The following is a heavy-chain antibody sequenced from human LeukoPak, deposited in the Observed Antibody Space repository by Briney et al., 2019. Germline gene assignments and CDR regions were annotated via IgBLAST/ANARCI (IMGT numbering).Heavy chain of an antibody. CDR3: ARGGLENGYHSNDGFDI. CDR1: GGSISGYY. CDR2: IYYSGST. V-gene: IGHV4-59*01. J-gene: IGHJ3*02. Sequence: PSETLSLTCTVSGGSISGYYWSWIRQPPGKGLEWIGYIYYSGSTKYNPSLKSRVTMSVDTSRNQSSLKLSSVTAADTAVYYCARGGLENGYHSNDGFDIWGQGTMVTVSS. D-gene: IGHD3-22*01.